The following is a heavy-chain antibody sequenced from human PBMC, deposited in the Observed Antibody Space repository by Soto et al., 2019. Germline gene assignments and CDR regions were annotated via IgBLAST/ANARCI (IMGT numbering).Heavy chain of an antibody. J-gene: IGHJ5*02. D-gene: IGHD6-13*01. Sequence: GSLILSCSASGVTFGRFTMNSVLQPRGKGLEWVSTISSNSAYIYYTDALRGRFTIASDNAKNSLHLQMNSLRAEDTAVYYCTRDASRDSSARGWFDPWGRGTLFTLSS. CDR2: ISSNSAYI. CDR1: GVTFGRFT. CDR3: TRDASRDSSARGWFDP. V-gene: IGHV3-21*01.